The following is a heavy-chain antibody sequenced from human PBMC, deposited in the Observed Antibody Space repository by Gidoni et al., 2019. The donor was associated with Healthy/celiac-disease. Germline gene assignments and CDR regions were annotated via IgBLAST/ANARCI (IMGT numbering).Heavy chain of an antibody. D-gene: IGHD3-10*01. J-gene: IGHJ4*02. Sequence: EVQLVESGEGLVQPGGSLRLSCAASGFTFSSYAMHWVRQAPGKGLEYVSAISSNGGSTYYADSVKGRFTISRDNSKNTLYLQMGSLRAEDMAVYYCARDQGRVVRGVIDYWGQGTLVTVSS. CDR1: GFTFSSYA. CDR2: ISSNGGST. V-gene: IGHV3-64*02. CDR3: ARDQGRVVRGVIDY.